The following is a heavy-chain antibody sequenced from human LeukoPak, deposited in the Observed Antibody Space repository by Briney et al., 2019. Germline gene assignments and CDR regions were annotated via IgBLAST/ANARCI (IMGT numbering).Heavy chain of an antibody. Sequence: KPSETLSLTCTVSGGSISSGDYYWSWIRQPPGKGLEWIGYIYYSGSTYYNPSLKSRVTISVDTSENQFSLKLSSVTAADTAVYYCARVPQGVPPYYFDYWGQGTLVTVSS. V-gene: IGHV4-30-4*01. J-gene: IGHJ4*02. CDR3: ARVPQGVPPYYFDY. CDR1: GGSISSGDYY. D-gene: IGHD1-1*01. CDR2: IYYSGST.